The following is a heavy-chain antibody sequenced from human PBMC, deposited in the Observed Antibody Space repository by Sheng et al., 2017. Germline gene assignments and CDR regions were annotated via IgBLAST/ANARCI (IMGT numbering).Heavy chain of an antibody. V-gene: IGHV4-4*07. Sequence: QVQLEESGPGLVKPSETLSLTCSVSGGSIGSFYWSWIRQSAGKGLEWIGRTLYASGGTNYNPSLKSRVTMSLDTSKNQFSLRLSSVTAADTALYYCARDRRVGAHLFDSWGQGSLVTVSS. CDR1: GGSIGSFY. CDR3: ARDRRVGAHLFDS. J-gene: IGHJ4*02. CDR2: TLYASGGT. D-gene: IGHD1-26*01.